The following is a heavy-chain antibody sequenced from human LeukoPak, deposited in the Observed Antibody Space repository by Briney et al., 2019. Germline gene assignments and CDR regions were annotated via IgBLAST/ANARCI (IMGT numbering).Heavy chain of an antibody. V-gene: IGHV1-2*02. J-gene: IGHJ4*02. D-gene: IGHD4-17*01. CDR2: INPNSGGT. Sequence: ASVKVSCKASGYTFTGYYMHWVRQAPGQGLEWMGWINPNSGGTNYAQKFQGRVTMTRDTSISTAYMELSRLRSDDTAVYYCGRDTNRFVTTSDYWGQGTLVTVSS. CDR3: GRDTNRFVTTSDY. CDR1: GYTFTGYY.